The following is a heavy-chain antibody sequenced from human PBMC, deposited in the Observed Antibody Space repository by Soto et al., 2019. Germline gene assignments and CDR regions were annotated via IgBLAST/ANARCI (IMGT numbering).Heavy chain of an antibody. J-gene: IGHJ4*02. V-gene: IGHV3-15*01. CDR1: GFTFANAS. CDR3: TTGLSNGYYNFDY. CDR2: IKGEADGGTT. D-gene: IGHD3-22*01. Sequence: GCSMRLSSADSGFTFANASMSCVDQDVGEGLQWISRIKGEADGGTTDYAAPVKGRITISRDHSKDTLYLHMNSLKTEDTAVYYCTTGLSNGYYNFDYWGQGT.